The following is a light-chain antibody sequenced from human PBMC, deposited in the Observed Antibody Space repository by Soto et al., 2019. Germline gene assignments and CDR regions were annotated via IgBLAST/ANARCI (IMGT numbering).Light chain of an antibody. CDR2: EVT. J-gene: IGLJ1*01. Sequence: QSALTQPASVSGSPGQSITISCTGTSSDVGAYNFISWYQQHPGTVPKLLIYEVTNRPSGVSHRFSGSKSGNTASLTISGLQAEDEADYYCSSYAGSNNYVFGTGTKVTVL. CDR1: SSDVGAYNF. CDR3: SSYAGSNNYV. V-gene: IGLV2-14*01.